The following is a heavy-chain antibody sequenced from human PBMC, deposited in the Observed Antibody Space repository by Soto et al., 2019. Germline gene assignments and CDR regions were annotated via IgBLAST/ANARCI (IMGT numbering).Heavy chain of an antibody. CDR3: ARVLRNYGMAV. Sequence: ASLKVSCKASGYTFTSYAMNWVRQAPGQRLEWMGWINAGNGNTKYSQKFQGRVTITRDTSASTAYMELRSLRSDDTAVYYCARVLRNYGMAVWGQGTTVTVSS. D-gene: IGHD4-17*01. J-gene: IGHJ6*02. V-gene: IGHV1-3*01. CDR2: INAGNGNT. CDR1: GYTFTSYA.